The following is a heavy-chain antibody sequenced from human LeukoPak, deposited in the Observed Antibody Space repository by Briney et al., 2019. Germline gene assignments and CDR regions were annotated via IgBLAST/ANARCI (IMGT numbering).Heavy chain of an antibody. J-gene: IGHJ4*02. V-gene: IGHV1-3*01. CDR3: ARVPRIAVAGRSPHFDY. Sequence: ASVKVSCKASGYTFTSYAMYWVRQAPGQRLEWMGWINAGNGNTKYSQKFQGRVTITRDTSASTAYMELSSLRSEDTAVYYCARVPRIAVAGRSPHFDYWGQGTLVTVSS. D-gene: IGHD6-19*01. CDR1: GYTFTSYA. CDR2: INAGNGNT.